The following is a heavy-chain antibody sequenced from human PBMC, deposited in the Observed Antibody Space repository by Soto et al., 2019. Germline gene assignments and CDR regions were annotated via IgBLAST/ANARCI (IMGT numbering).Heavy chain of an antibody. CDR1: GHTFTGHH. Sequence: QVQMVQSGADVKKPGASVKVSCKASGHTFTGHHMHWVRQAPGQGLEWMCLIDLDIGDTKYAQKFQGRVTSTSDTSITTAYLELRGMRSDDTAVYYCALEPTGTAVFDYWGQGPLVTVSS. J-gene: IGHJ4*02. V-gene: IGHV1-2*02. CDR3: ALEPTGTAVFDY. CDR2: IDLDIGDT. D-gene: IGHD2-21*02.